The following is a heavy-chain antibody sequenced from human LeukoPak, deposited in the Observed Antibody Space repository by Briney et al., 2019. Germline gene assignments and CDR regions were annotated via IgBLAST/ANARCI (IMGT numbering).Heavy chain of an antibody. D-gene: IGHD3-10*01. Sequence: SETLSLTCAVYGGSFNDYYWIWIHQPPGKGLEWIGEIKPSGRTNYNPSLESRVTISVDTSKNHFSLKLSSVTAADTAVYYCARRDYLDHFYYIDVWDKGNTVTVSS. V-gene: IGHV4-34*01. CDR1: GGSFNDYY. CDR2: IKPSGRT. CDR3: ARRDYLDHFYYIDV. J-gene: IGHJ6*03.